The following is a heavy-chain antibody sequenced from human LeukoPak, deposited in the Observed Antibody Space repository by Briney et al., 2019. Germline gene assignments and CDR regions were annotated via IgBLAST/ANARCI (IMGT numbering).Heavy chain of an antibody. V-gene: IGHV3-20*04. CDR1: GFTFDDYG. Sequence: GGSLRLSCAASGFTFDDYGMSWVRQAPGKGLEWVSDINWNGGSTDYADSVKGRFTISRDNAKNSLYLHMSSLRDEDTAFYYCARRHTTNWYNWFDPWGQETLVIVSS. D-gene: IGHD1-1*01. CDR2: INWNGGST. CDR3: ARRHTTNWYNWFDP. J-gene: IGHJ5*02.